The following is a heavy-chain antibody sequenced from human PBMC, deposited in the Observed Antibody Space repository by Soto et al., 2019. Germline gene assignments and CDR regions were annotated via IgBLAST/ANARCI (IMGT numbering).Heavy chain of an antibody. CDR2: MNPNSGNT. V-gene: IGHV1-8*01. CDR3: ARVGYYYDSSGYYLSFDY. CDR1: GYTFTSFD. D-gene: IGHD3-22*01. J-gene: IGHJ4*02. Sequence: ASMKVSCKASGYTFTSFDIHWVRQATGQRLEWMGWMNPNSGNTGYAQKFQGRVTMTRNTSISTAYMELSSLRSEDTAVYYCARVGYYYDSSGYYLSFDYWGQGTLVTVS.